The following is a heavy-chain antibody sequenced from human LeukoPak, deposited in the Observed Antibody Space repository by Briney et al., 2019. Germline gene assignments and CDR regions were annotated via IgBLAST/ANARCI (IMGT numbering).Heavy chain of an antibody. J-gene: IGHJ6*03. CDR2: ISSSSTSI. V-gene: IGHV3-48*01. Sequence: GGSLRLSCAASGFTFSSYNMNWVRQAPGKGLESVSYISSSSTSIYYADSVKGRFTISRDNAKNSLYLQMNSLRAEDTAVYYCARLIKYSSSSHMDVWGKGTTVTVSS. D-gene: IGHD6-13*01. CDR1: GFTFSSYN. CDR3: ARLIKYSSSSHMDV.